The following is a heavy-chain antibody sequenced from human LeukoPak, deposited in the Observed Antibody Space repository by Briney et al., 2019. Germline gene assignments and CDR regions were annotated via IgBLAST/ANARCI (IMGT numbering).Heavy chain of an antibody. CDR3: AGYLAGHYGASANWFDP. D-gene: IGHD4-17*01. V-gene: IGHV3-23*01. J-gene: IGHJ5*02. CDR1: GLIFTNYA. CDR2: ISVDGDYI. Sequence: GGSLRLSCAASGLIFTNYAMSWVRQALEKGLGWISAISVDGDYIYYADSEKGRFTVSRDNTISTLYLQMSCLRGESPGVYDCAGYLAGHYGASANWFDPWGQGTLVTVSS.